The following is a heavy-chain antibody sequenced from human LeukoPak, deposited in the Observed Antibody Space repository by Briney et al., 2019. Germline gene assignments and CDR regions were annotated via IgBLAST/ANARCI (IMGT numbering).Heavy chain of an antibody. Sequence: SETLSLTCTVSGGSISSYYWSWIRQPPGKGLEWIGYIYYSGSTNYNPSLKSRVTISVDTSKNQFSLKLSSVTAADTAVYYCARGILRFPHAFDIWGQGTMVTASS. V-gene: IGHV4-59*01. CDR3: ARGILRFPHAFDI. J-gene: IGHJ3*02. D-gene: IGHD3-3*01. CDR2: IYYSGST. CDR1: GGSISSYY.